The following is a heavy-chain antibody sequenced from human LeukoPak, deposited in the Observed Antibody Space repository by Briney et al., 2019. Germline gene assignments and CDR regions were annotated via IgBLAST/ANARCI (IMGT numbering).Heavy chain of an antibody. Sequence: SETLSLTCTVSGGSISSYYWSWIRQPAGKGLEWIGRIYTSGSTNYNPSLKSRVTMSVDTSKNQFSLKLSSVTAADTAVYYCARGRPSIAAAVGAFDIWGQGTTVTVSS. CDR3: ARGRPSIAAAVGAFDI. V-gene: IGHV4-4*07. J-gene: IGHJ3*02. CDR1: GGSISSYY. CDR2: IYTSGST. D-gene: IGHD6-13*01.